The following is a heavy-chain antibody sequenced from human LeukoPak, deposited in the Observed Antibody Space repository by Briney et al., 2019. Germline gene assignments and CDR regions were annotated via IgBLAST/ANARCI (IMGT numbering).Heavy chain of an antibody. D-gene: IGHD1-26*01. CDR3: AKGHTPRIGGVPDAFDI. Sequence: PGGSLRLSCAASGFTFSSYAMSWVRQAPGKGLEWVSAISGSGGSTYYADSVKGRLTISRDNSKNTLYLQMNSLRAEDTAVYYCAKGHTPRIGGVPDAFDIWGQGTMVTVSS. CDR2: ISGSGGST. CDR1: GFTFSSYA. J-gene: IGHJ3*02. V-gene: IGHV3-23*01.